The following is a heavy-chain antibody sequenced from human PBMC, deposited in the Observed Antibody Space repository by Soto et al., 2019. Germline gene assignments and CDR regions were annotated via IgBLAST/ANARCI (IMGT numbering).Heavy chain of an antibody. D-gene: IGHD6-19*01. CDR2: ISGSGGST. J-gene: IGHJ3*02. CDR3: AKSKTPNGWGSDAFDI. V-gene: IGHV3-23*01. CDR1: GFTFSSYA. Sequence: EVQLLESGGGLVQPGGSLRLSCAASGFTFSSYAMSWVRQAPGKGLEWVSAISGSGGSTYYADSVRGRFTISRDNSKNTLYLQMNSLRAEDTAVYYCAKSKTPNGWGSDAFDIWGQGTMVTVSS.